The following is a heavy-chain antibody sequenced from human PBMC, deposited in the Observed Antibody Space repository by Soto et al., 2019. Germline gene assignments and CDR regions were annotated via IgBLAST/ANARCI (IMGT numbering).Heavy chain of an antibody. CDR3: ARTYCSSTSCYVGSGPDYYYGMDV. CDR2: IIPIFGTA. J-gene: IGHJ6*02. Sequence: ASVKVSCKASGGTFSSYAISWVRQAPGQGLEWMGGIIPIFGTANYAQKFQGRVTITADESTSTAYMELSSLRSEDTAVYYCARTYCSSTSCYVGSGPDYYYGMDVWGQGTTVTVSS. V-gene: IGHV1-69*13. D-gene: IGHD2-2*01. CDR1: GGTFSSYA.